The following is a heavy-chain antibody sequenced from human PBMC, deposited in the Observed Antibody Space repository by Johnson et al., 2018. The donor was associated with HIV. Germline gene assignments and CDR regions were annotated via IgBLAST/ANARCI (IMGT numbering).Heavy chain of an antibody. V-gene: IGHV3-66*02. CDR3: AKDRPLVVVTHDAFDI. CDR2: IYSGGST. D-gene: IGHD2-21*02. J-gene: IGHJ3*02. Sequence: VQLVESGGGVVQPGGSLRLSCAASGFTVSSNYMSWVRQAPGKGLEWVSVIYSGGSTYYADSVKGRFTISRDNSKNTLYLQMNSLRAEDTAVYYCAKDRPLVVVTHDAFDIWGQGTMVTVSS. CDR1: GFTVSSNY.